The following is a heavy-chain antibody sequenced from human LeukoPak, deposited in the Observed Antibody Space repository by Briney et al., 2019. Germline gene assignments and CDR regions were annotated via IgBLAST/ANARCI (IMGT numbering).Heavy chain of an antibody. D-gene: IGHD6-19*01. CDR3: ARASEQWLAIDY. J-gene: IGHJ4*02. CDR1: GFTFSSYA. Sequence: QPGGSLRLSCAASGFTFSSYAMYWVRQAPGKGLEWVAVISYDGSNKYYADSVKGRFTISRDNSKNTLYLQMNSLRAEDTAVYYCARASEQWLAIDYWGQGTLVTVSS. CDR2: ISYDGSNK. V-gene: IGHV3-30-3*01.